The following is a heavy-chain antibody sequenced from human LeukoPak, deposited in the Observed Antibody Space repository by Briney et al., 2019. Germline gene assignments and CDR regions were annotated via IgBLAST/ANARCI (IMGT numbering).Heavy chain of an antibody. Sequence: GGSLRLSCAASGFTFSSYAMHWVRQAPGKGLEWVAIISYDGTNKYYADSVKGRFTISRDNSKNTLFLQMNSLRAEDTAVYYCARSNYYDSRSWGFDIWGQGTMVTVSS. D-gene: IGHD3-22*01. CDR3: ARSNYYDSRSWGFDI. J-gene: IGHJ3*02. CDR1: GFTFSSYA. CDR2: ISYDGTNK. V-gene: IGHV3-30*04.